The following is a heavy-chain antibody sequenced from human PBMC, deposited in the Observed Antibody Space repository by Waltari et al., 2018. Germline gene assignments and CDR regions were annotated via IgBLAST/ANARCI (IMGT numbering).Heavy chain of an antibody. D-gene: IGHD1-26*01. Sequence: EVQLVQSGAEVKKPGESPKISCQGSGYSFTSYWIGWMPQMPGKGLEWMGIIYPGDCGTRYRPDCQGQVNISADKSISTAYLQWSSLKASDTAMYYCARRGGIVGATDAFDIWGQGTMVTVSS. CDR1: GYSFTSYW. CDR2: IYPGDCGT. CDR3: ARRGGIVGATDAFDI. V-gene: IGHV5-51*01. J-gene: IGHJ3*02.